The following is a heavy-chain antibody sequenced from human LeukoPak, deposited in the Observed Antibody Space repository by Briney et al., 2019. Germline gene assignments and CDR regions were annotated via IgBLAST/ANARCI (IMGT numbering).Heavy chain of an antibody. D-gene: IGHD3-10*01. Sequence: GGSLRLSCAASGFAFDDYGMSWVRQAPGRGLEWISGINWNGGSTGYADSVKGRFTISRDNAKNSLYLQMNSLRAEDTAFYYCARALGSGWAYHGMDVWGQGTTVTVSS. CDR1: GFAFDDYG. J-gene: IGHJ6*02. CDR3: ARALGSGWAYHGMDV. CDR2: INWNGGST. V-gene: IGHV3-20*04.